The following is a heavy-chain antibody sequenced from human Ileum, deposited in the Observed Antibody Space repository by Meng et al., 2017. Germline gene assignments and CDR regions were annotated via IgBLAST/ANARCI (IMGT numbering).Heavy chain of an antibody. CDR2: IIPVIGTP. D-gene: IGHD2/OR15-2a*01. V-gene: IGHV1-69*08. J-gene: IGHJ4*02. CDR3: AIAGPNYFYF. CDR1: GGTFNVYS. Sequence: SVKVSCKASGGTFNVYSFAWVRQAPGQGREWMGSIIPVIGTPHYAQNFQGRITINADKDTGTVYMEFHNLTSEDTAMYFCAIAGPNYFYFWGQGTLVTVSS.